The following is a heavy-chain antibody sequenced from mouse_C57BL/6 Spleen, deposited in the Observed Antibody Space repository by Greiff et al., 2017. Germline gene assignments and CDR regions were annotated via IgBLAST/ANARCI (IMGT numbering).Heavy chain of an antibody. D-gene: IGHD2-5*01. CDR3: ARSDSNYGFDY. Sequence: QVQLQQPGAELVMPGASVKLSCKASGYTFTSYWMNWVKQRPGQGLEWIGGIDPSDSYTNYNQKFKGKSTLTVDKSSSTAYMQLSSLTSEDSAVYYCARSDSNYGFDYWGQGTLVTVSA. V-gene: IGHV1-69*01. CDR1: GYTFTSYW. J-gene: IGHJ3*01. CDR2: IDPSDSYT.